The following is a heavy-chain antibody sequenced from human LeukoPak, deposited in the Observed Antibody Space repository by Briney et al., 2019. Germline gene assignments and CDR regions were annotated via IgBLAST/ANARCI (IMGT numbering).Heavy chain of an antibody. V-gene: IGHV5-51*01. CDR1: GYSFTTYW. J-gene: IGHJ4*02. Sequence: GESLKISCKGSGYSFTTYWIALVRQMPGKGLEWMWIIYPGDSDTRYSPSFQGQVTISADKSISTAYLQWTGLKASDTAMYYCARGYTVTGAYFDYWGQGTLVTVSS. CDR2: IYPGDSDT. D-gene: IGHD4-17*01. CDR3: ARGYTVTGAYFDY.